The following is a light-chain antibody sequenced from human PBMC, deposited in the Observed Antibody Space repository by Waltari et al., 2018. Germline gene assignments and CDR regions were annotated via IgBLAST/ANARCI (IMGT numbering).Light chain of an antibody. Sequence: DIQMTQSPFSLSASVGDRVTITCRASQGISNSLAWYQQKPGEAPKDLLYTASRLESGVPSRFSGSGSGTAYTLTISSLQPEDFATYYCQQYYSLPLTFGGGTKVEIK. J-gene: IGKJ4*01. CDR2: TAS. CDR1: QGISNS. CDR3: QQYYSLPLT. V-gene: IGKV1-NL1*01.